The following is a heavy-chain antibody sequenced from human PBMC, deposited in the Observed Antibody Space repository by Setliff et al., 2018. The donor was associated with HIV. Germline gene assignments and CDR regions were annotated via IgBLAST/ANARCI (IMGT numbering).Heavy chain of an antibody. CDR2: AHYTERT. CDR1: GGSISSDY. CDR3: ATGRRYGLFNP. V-gene: IGHV4-59*01. Sequence: PSETLSLTCSVSGGSISSDYWSWIRQPPGKGLEWIGYAHYTERTNYNPSLKSRVTISVDTPKNQFTLNLNSVTAADTAVYYCATGRRYGLFNPWGQGTLVTVSS. J-gene: IGHJ5*02. D-gene: IGHD1-20*01.